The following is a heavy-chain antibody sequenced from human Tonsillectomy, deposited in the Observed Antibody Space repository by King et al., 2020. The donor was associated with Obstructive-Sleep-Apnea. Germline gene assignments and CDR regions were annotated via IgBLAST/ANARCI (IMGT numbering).Heavy chain of an antibody. V-gene: IGHV3-30*04. CDR2: ISYDGSYK. J-gene: IGHJ6*02. CDR1: RFSFNTYA. D-gene: IGHD5-18*01. Sequence: VQLVQSGGGVVQPGRSLRLSCAAFRFSFNTYAMHWVRQAPGKGLDWVAIISYDGSYKYYADSVKGRFTVSRDNSKNTVYLQMSSLRAEDTAVYYCAKDLTNGYHDYYGMDVWGQGTTVTVSS. CDR3: AKDLTNGYHDYYGMDV.